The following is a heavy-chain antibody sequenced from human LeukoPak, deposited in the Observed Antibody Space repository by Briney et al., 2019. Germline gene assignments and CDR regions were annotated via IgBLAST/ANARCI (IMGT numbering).Heavy chain of an antibody. D-gene: IGHD6-6*01. CDR3: ARPMAYSSSSLGY. CDR2: IYPGDSDT. V-gene: IGHV5-51*01. J-gene: IGHJ4*02. Sequence: GESLKISCQVSGYSFADYWIGWVRQMPGKGLEWMGIIYPGDSDTRYSPSFQGQVTISADKSISTAYLQWSSLKASDTAMYYCARPMAYSSSSLGYWGQGTLVTVSS. CDR1: GYSFADYW.